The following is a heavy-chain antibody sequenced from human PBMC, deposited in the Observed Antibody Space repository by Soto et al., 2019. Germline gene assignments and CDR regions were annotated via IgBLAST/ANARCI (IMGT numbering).Heavy chain of an antibody. CDR2: ILHIGDSA. V-gene: IGHV3-23*01. CDR1: GFSFSANA. CDR3: ARRGLSNNDY. J-gene: IGHJ4*02. D-gene: IGHD1-1*01. Sequence: DVQLLESGGGLVQPGGSLRLSCVASGFSFSANAMTWVRQAPGKGLEWVSSILHIGDSAYYVDSVKGRFTISRDNSKSTLYLQMNSLRADDTAVYYCARRGLSNNDYWGQGTLVTVSS.